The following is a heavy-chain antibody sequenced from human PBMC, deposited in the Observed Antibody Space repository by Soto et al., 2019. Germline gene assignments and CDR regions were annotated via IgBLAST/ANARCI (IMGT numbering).Heavy chain of an antibody. V-gene: IGHV1-69*13. CDR1: GGTFSSYA. CDR2: IIPIFGTA. CDR3: AREVDHSKAVALDY. D-gene: IGHD6-19*01. J-gene: IGHJ4*02. Sequence: GASVKVSCKASGGTFSSYAISWVRQAPGQGLEWMGGIIPIFGTANYAQKFRGRVTITADESTSTAYMELSSLRSEDTAVYYCAREVDHSKAVALDYWGQGTLVTVSS.